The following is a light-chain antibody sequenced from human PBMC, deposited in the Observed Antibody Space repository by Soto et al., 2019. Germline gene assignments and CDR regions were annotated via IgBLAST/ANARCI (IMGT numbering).Light chain of an antibody. Sequence: QSALTQPPSASGSPGQSVTISCTGTSSDVGGYKYVSWYQQHPGKAPKLLIYEVSQRPSGVPDRFSGSKSGNTASLTVSGLQAADDAYYYCSSYAGSYNWVFGGGTKLTVL. CDR3: SSYAGSYNWV. CDR1: SSDVGGYKY. CDR2: EVS. J-gene: IGLJ3*02. V-gene: IGLV2-8*01.